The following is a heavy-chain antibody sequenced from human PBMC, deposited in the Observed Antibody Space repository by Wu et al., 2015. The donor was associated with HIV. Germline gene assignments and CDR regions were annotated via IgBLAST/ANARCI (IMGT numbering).Heavy chain of an antibody. CDR2: INPSGGST. CDR3: ARFRDPPLFTMVRGVIRWSPPSTGLLD. V-gene: IGHV1-46*01. CDR1: GYTFTSYY. J-gene: IGHJ4*02. Sequence: QVQLVQSGAEVKKPGASVKVSCKASGYTFTSYYMHWVRQAPGQGLEWMGIINPSGGSTSYAQKFQGRVTMTRDTSTSTVYMELSSLRSEDTAVYYCARFRDPPLFTMVRGVIRWSPPSTGLLDWGQGTLVTVSS. D-gene: IGHD3-10*01.